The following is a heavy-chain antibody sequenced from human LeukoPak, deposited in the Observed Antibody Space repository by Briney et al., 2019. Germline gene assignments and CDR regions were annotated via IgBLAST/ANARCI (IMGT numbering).Heavy chain of an antibody. V-gene: IGHV4-34*01. CDR2: INHSGST. Sequence: SETLSLTCAVYGGSFSGYYWSWIRQPPGKGLEWIGEINHSGSTNYNPSLKSRVTISVDTSKNQFSLKLSSVTAADTAVYYCARGHRRYAFLYYFDYWGQGTLVTVSS. CDR1: GGSFSGYY. CDR3: ARGHRRYAFLYYFDY. D-gene: IGHD2-2*01. J-gene: IGHJ4*02.